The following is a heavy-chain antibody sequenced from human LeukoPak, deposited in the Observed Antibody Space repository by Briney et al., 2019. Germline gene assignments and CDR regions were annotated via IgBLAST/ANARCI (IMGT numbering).Heavy chain of an antibody. D-gene: IGHD3-9*01. CDR2: INHSGST. J-gene: IGHJ5*02. V-gene: IGHV4-34*01. Sequence: PSETLSLTCAVYGGSFSSYYWSWIRQPPGKGLEWIGEINHSGSTNYNPSLKSRVTISVDTSKNQFSLKLSSVTAADTAVYYCARGDLLTGYYSWFDPWGQGTLVTVSS. CDR1: GGSFSSYY. CDR3: ARGDLLTGYYSWFDP.